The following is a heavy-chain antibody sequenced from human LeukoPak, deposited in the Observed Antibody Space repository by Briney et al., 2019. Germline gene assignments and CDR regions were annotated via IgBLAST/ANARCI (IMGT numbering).Heavy chain of an antibody. CDR2: INPSGGST. CDR3: ARGYCSGDCFTLFDY. J-gene: IGHJ4*02. V-gene: IGHV1-46*01. CDR1: GYTFTSYY. Sequence: EASVKVSCKASGYTFTSYYMHWVRQAPGQGLEWMGIINPSGGSTSYAQKFQGRVTMTRDTSISTAYMELSSLRSDDTAVYYCARGYCSGDCFTLFDYWGQGTLVTVSS. D-gene: IGHD2-21*02.